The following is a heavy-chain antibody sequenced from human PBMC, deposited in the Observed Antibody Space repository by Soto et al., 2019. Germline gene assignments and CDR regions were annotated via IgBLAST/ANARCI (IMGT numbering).Heavy chain of an antibody. CDR2: IYYSGST. V-gene: IGHV4-59*01. CDR3: ARDPAQGGTPDWFDP. Sequence: SETLCLTCTVSGGSISSYYWSWIRQPPGKGLEWIGYIYYSGSTNYNPSLKSRVTISVDTSKNQFSLKLSSVTAADTAVYYCARDPAQGGTPDWFDPWGQGTLVTVS. CDR1: GGSISSYY. D-gene: IGHD1-7*01. J-gene: IGHJ5*02.